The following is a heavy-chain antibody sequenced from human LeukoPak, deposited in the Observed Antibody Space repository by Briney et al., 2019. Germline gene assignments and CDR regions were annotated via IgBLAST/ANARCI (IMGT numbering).Heavy chain of an antibody. V-gene: IGHV4-59*01. CDR2: IYDSGST. CDR3: ARVVGRYCSSASCYIDY. CDR1: GGSISTYY. D-gene: IGHD2-2*02. Sequence: SETLSLTCTVSGGSISTYYWSWIRQPPGKGLEWIGYIYDSGSTNYNPSLKSRVTISEDTSKRQFSLKLRSVTAADTAVYYCARVVGRYCSSASCYIDYWGQGTLVTVSS. J-gene: IGHJ4*02.